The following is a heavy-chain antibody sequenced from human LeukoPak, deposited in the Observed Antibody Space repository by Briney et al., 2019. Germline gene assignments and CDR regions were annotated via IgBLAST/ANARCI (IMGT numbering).Heavy chain of an antibody. CDR2: ISSSSSTI. CDR3: ARLGYSYGHTYFDY. CDR1: GFSFSSYS. V-gene: IGHV3-48*01. Sequence: PGGSLRLSCAASGFSFSSYSMNWVRQAPGKGLEWVSYISSSSSTIYYVYSVKGRFTISRDNAKNSLYLQMNSLRAEDTAVYYCARLGYSYGHTYFDYWGQGTLVTVSS. J-gene: IGHJ4*02. D-gene: IGHD5-18*01.